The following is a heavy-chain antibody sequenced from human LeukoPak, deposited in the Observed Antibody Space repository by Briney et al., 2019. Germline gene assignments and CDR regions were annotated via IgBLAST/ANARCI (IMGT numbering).Heavy chain of an antibody. Sequence: ASVKVSCKASGYTFTGYYMHWVRQAPGQGLEWMGWINPNSGGTNYAQKFQGRVTMTRDTSISTAYMELSRLRSDDTAVYYCARISYPGTKYYYYYYGMDVWGQGTTVTVSS. CDR3: ARISYPGTKYYYYYYGMDV. J-gene: IGHJ6*02. CDR1: GYTFTGYY. CDR2: INPNSGGT. D-gene: IGHD1-26*01. V-gene: IGHV1-2*02.